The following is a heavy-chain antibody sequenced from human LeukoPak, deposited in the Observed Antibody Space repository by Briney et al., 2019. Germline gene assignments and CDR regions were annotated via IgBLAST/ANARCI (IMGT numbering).Heavy chain of an antibody. D-gene: IGHD4-17*01. CDR3: ARGKYGDYPGAFDI. Sequence: PGGSLRLSCAASGFTFSSYDMHWVRQATGKGLGWVSAIGTAGDPYYPGSVKGRFTISRENAKNSLYLQMSSLRAGDTAVYYCARGKYGDYPGAFDIWGQGTMVTVSS. J-gene: IGHJ3*02. CDR2: IGTAGDP. CDR1: GFTFSSYD. V-gene: IGHV3-13*05.